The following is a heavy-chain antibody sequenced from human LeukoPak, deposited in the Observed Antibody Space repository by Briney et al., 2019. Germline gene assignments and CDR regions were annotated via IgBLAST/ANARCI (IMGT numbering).Heavy chain of an antibody. Sequence: GGSLRLSCAASGFTFSGYSMNWVRQAPGKGLEWVSYITSSSSAIYSADSVKGRFTISRDNTKNSLYLQMNSLRPEDTAVYYCAKDGEGAAASYYFDYWGQGTLVTVFS. CDR1: GFTFSGYS. CDR3: AKDGEGAAASYYFDY. J-gene: IGHJ4*02. CDR2: ITSSSSAI. V-gene: IGHV3-48*01. D-gene: IGHD7-27*01.